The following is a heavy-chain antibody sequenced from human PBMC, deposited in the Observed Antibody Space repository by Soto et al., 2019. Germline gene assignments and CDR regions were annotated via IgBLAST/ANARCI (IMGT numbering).Heavy chain of an antibody. D-gene: IGHD3-3*01. Sequence: GGSLRLSCAASGFTFSSYAMSWVRQAPGKGLEWVSAISGSGGSTYYADSVKGRFTISRDNSKNTLYLQMNSLRAEDTAVYYCAKLPLGDFWSGYRIDYWGQGTLVTVSS. CDR1: GFTFSSYA. CDR3: AKLPLGDFWSGYRIDY. V-gene: IGHV3-23*01. J-gene: IGHJ4*02. CDR2: ISGSGGST.